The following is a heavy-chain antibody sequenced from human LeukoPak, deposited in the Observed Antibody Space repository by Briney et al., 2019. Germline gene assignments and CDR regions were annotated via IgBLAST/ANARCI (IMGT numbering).Heavy chain of an antibody. D-gene: IGHD3-9*01. V-gene: IGHV4-39*07. CDR3: ARYDILTGNFDY. CDR1: GGSISSTIYY. Sequence: PSETLSLTCSVSGGSISSTIYYWGWIRQPPGKGLEWIGNIYYSGSTYYNPSLKSRVTISVDTSKNQFSLKLSSVTAADTAVYYCARYDILTGNFDYWSQGTLVTVSS. J-gene: IGHJ4*02. CDR2: IYYSGST.